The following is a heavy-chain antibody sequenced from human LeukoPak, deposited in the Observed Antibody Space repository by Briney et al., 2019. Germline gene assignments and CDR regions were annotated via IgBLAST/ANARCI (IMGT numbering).Heavy chain of an antibody. CDR3: ARVGGYQLLPYYYYYYMDV. CDR1: GGSISSYY. CDR2: IYYSGST. V-gene: IGHV4-59*01. J-gene: IGHJ6*03. D-gene: IGHD2-2*01. Sequence: SETLSLTCTVSGGSISSYYWSWIRQPPWKGLEWIGYIYYSGSTNYNPSLKSRVTISVDTSKNQFSLKLSSVTAADTAVYYCARVGGYQLLPYYYYYYMDVWGKGTTATVSS.